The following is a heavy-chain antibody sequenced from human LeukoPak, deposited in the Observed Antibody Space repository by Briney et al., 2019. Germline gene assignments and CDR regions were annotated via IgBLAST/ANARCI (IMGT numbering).Heavy chain of an antibody. J-gene: IGHJ4*02. CDR1: GGSISSTNW. CDR3: ARDRPGGSSLDY. CDR2: IHYSGST. D-gene: IGHD6-13*01. Sequence: PSGTLSLTCAVSGGSISSTNWRWSWIRQSPGKGLEWIAYIHYSGSTSYNPSLKSRVTISVDTSKNEFSLKLTSVNAADTAVYYCARDRPGGSSLDYWGQGTLVTVSS. V-gene: IGHV4-4*02.